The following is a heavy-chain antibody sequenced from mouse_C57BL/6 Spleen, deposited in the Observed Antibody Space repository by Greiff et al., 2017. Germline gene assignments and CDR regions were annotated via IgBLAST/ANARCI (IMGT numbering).Heavy chain of an antibody. CDR1: GYAFSSSW. D-gene: IGHD3-3*01. Sequence: VKLMESGPELVKPGASVKISCKASGYAFSSSWMNWVKQRPGKGLEWIGRIYPGDGDTNYNGKFKGKATLTADKSSSTAYMQLSSLTSEDSAVYFCARGRDPYFDYWGQGTNLTVSS. V-gene: IGHV1-82*01. J-gene: IGHJ2*01. CDR2: IYPGDGDT. CDR3: ARGRDPYFDY.